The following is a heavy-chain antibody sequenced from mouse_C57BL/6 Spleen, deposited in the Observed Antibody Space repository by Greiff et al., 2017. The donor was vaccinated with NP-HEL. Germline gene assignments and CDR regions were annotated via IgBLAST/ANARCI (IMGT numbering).Heavy chain of an antibody. D-gene: IGHD2-4*01. J-gene: IGHJ1*03. CDR2: IYPRDGST. CDR3: ARRGVYYDYDVDWYFDV. CDR1: GYTFTDHT. Sequence: VQLQQSDAELVKPGASVKISCKVSGYTFTDHTIHWMKQRPEQGLEWIGYIYPRDGSTKYNEQFKGQATLTADKSSSTAYMQLNSLTSEDAAVYFCARRGVYYDYDVDWYFDVWGTGTTVTVSS. V-gene: IGHV1-78*01.